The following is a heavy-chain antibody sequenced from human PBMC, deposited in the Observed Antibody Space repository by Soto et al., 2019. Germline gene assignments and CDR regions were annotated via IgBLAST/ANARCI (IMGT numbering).Heavy chain of an antibody. V-gene: IGHV3-66*01. Sequence: PGGSLRLSCAASGFTVNTKYMSWVRQAPGKGLEWFSVTYSGGSTYYADSVKGRFTVSRDNSKNILYLQMNSLRAEDTAVYYCAKYDTSSSSFDYWGQGTLVTVSS. CDR3: AKYDTSSSSFDY. D-gene: IGHD3-9*01. CDR1: GFTVNTKY. J-gene: IGHJ4*02. CDR2: TYSGGST.